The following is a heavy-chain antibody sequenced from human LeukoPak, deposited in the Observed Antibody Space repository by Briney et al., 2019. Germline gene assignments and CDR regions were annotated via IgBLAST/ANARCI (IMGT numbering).Heavy chain of an antibody. D-gene: IGHD7-27*01. Sequence: GGSLRLSCAASGFTFSNYAMSWVRQAPGKGLEWVSIVSGSASSTYYADSVKGRFTISRDNSKNTLYLQMKSLTAEDTAVYYCVRTPPNWGFDYWGQGTLVTVSS. CDR3: VRTPPNWGFDY. CDR2: VSGSASST. J-gene: IGHJ4*02. V-gene: IGHV3-23*01. CDR1: GFTFSNYA.